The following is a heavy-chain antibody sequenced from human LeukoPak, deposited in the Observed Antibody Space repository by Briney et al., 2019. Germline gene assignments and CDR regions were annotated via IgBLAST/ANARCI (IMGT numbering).Heavy chain of an antibody. V-gene: IGHV4-61*02. CDR2: IYTSGST. J-gene: IGHJ3*02. Sequence: PSETLSLTCTVSGGSISSGSYYWSWIRQPPGKGLEWIGRIYTSGSTNYNPSLKSRVTISVDTSKNQFSLKLNSVTAADTAVYFCASGLNSGSSPAFDIWGQGTMVTVSS. D-gene: IGHD1-26*01. CDR1: GGSISSGSYY. CDR3: ASGLNSGSSPAFDI.